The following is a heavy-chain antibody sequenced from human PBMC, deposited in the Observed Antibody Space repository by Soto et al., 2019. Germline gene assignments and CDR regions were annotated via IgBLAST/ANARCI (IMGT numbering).Heavy chain of an antibody. Sequence: SETLYLTCTVSGGSISSSSYYWGWIRQPPGKGLEWIGSIYYSGSTYYNPSLKSRVTISVDTSKNQFSLKLSSVTAAETAVYYCARDLRIAARPDYFDYWGQGTLVTVSS. CDR1: GGSISSSSYY. V-gene: IGHV4-39*02. J-gene: IGHJ4*02. D-gene: IGHD6-6*01. CDR3: ARDLRIAARPDYFDY. CDR2: IYYSGST.